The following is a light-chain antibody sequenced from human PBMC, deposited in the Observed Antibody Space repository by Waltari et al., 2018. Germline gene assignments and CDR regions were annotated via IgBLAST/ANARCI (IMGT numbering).Light chain of an antibody. CDR3: QQYNNWPRT. CDR1: QSFSSN. CDR2: GAS. V-gene: IGKV3-15*01. J-gene: IGKJ1*01. Sequence: EIVMTQSPAPLSVSPGERETLSCRASQSFSSNLAWYQQKPGQAPRLLIYGASTRATGIPARFSGSGSGTEFTLTISSLQSEDFAVYYCQQYNNWPRTFGQGTKVEIK.